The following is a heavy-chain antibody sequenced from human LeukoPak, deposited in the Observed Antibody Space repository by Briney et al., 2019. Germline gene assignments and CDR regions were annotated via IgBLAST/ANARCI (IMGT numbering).Heavy chain of an antibody. CDR2: INHSGST. V-gene: IGHV4-34*01. D-gene: IGHD3-22*01. CDR3: ARQESSSGYFDWFDP. J-gene: IGHJ5*02. CDR1: GGSFSGYY. Sequence: PSETLSLTCAVYGGSFSGYYWSWIRQPPGKGLEWIGEINHSGSTNYNPSLKSRVTISVDTSKNQFSLKLSSVTAADTAVYYCARQESSSGYFDWFDPWGQGTLVTVSP.